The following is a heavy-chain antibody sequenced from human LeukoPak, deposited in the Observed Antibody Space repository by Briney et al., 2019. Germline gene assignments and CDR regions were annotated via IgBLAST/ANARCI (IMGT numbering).Heavy chain of an antibody. CDR2: INSDGSST. Sequence: GGSLRLSCAASGFTFSSYWMHWVRQSPGKGLVWVSRINSDGSSTNYADSVKGRFTISRDNAKNTLSLQMSSLRGEDTGVYYCARFNYDSKYYDYWGQGTLVTVSS. CDR1: GFTFSSYW. CDR3: ARFNYDSKYYDY. J-gene: IGHJ4*02. V-gene: IGHV3-74*01. D-gene: IGHD3-16*01.